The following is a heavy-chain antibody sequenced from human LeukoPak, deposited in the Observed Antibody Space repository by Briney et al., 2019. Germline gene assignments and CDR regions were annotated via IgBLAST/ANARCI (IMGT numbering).Heavy chain of an antibody. CDR2: VDHTGST. D-gene: IGHD4-11*01. Sequence: PSETLSLTCTVSDDSITMYYWTWLRQPPGKGLEWIGYVDHTGSTKFNPSLNGRVSISRDTSNNFFSLRLRSVTAADTAVYFCARGRVSSSTWYSTYYYFFYMDFWGKGTTVTVSS. CDR3: ARGRVSSSTWYSTYYYFFYMDF. CDR1: DDSITMYY. J-gene: IGHJ6*03. V-gene: IGHV4-59*01.